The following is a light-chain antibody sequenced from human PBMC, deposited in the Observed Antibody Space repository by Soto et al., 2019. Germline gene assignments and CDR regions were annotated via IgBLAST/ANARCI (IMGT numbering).Light chain of an antibody. J-gene: IGLJ1*01. Sequence: SVLAQPASVSGAPGQSITISRTGNSSDVGAYNFVSWHQQHPGKAPKLMIYNVYGRPSGISYRFSGSKSGNTASLTISGLQGEDEADYYCSAYTVSRTYVFGTGIKVTVL. V-gene: IGLV2-14*03. CDR3: SAYTVSRTYV. CDR1: SSDVGAYNF. CDR2: NVY.